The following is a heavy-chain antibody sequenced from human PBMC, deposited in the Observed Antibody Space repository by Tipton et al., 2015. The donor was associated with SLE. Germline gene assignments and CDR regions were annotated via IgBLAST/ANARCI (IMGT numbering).Heavy chain of an antibody. CDR1: GGSFSCSSYY. J-gene: IGHJ4*02. CDR2: IYYSGST. D-gene: IGHD6-6*01. V-gene: IGHV4-39*01. CDR3: ARTLAAQIDY. Sequence: LRLSCTVSGGSFSCSSYYWGWIRQPPGKGLEWIGCIYYSGSTYYNPSLKSRVTISVDTSKNQFSLKLSSVTAADTAVYYCARTLAAQIDYWGQGTLVTVSS.